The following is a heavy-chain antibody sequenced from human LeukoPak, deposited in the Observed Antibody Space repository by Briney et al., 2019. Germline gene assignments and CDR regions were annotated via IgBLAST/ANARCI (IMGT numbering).Heavy chain of an antibody. J-gene: IGHJ4*02. V-gene: IGHV3-9*01. D-gene: IGHD5-24*01. CDR1: GFTFDDYA. CDR3: AKQGRDGYKHAFDY. Sequence: PGGSLRLSCAASGFTFDDYAMHWVRQAPGKGLEWVSGISWNSGSIGYADSVKGRFTISRDNAKNSLYLQMNSLRAEDTALYYCAKQGRDGYKHAFDYWGQGTLVTVSS. CDR2: ISWNSGSI.